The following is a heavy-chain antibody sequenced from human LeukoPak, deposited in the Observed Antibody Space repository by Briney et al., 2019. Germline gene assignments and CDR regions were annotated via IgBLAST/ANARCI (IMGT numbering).Heavy chain of an antibody. CDR2: IYYAGST. CDR3: AREAQDFRTGNHRPGHYDYMDV. Sequence: SETLSLTCTVSGGSISSYYWAWSRQAPGKVLEWIGYIYYAGSTNYNPSLKSRVTMSVDMSRNQFSLRMTSVTAADTAVYYCAREAQDFRTGNHRPGHYDYMDVWGKGTAVTVSS. J-gene: IGHJ6*03. D-gene: IGHD1-14*01. V-gene: IGHV4-59*01. CDR1: GGSISSYY.